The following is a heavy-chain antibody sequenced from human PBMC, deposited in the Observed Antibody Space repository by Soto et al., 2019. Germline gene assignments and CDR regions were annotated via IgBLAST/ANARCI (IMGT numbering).Heavy chain of an antibody. Sequence: GGSLRLSCAASGFTFSSYAMSWVRQAPGKGLEWVSAISGSGGSTYYADSVKGRFTISRDNSKNTLYLQMNSLRAEDTAVYYCAKAPNDYGLGLLRGEHFDYWGQGTLVTVSS. V-gene: IGHV3-23*01. CDR1: GFTFSSYA. D-gene: IGHD4-17*01. CDR2: ISGSGGST. J-gene: IGHJ4*02. CDR3: AKAPNDYGLGLLRGEHFDY.